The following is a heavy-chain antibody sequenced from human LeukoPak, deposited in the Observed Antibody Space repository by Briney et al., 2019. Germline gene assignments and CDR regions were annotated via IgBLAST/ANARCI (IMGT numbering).Heavy chain of an antibody. CDR2: ISSRASTI. Sequence: GGSLRLSCSASGFTFDFYDLNGVRQAPGKGLEGISYISSRASTIFYADSVKGRFYITRDNAKNSLYLQMNSLRAEDTAVYYCARGRGIQLKYYFDHWGHGTLVTVSS. J-gene: IGHJ4*01. CDR1: GFTFDFYD. CDR3: ARGRGIQLKYYFDH. D-gene: IGHD5-18*01. V-gene: IGHV3-48*03.